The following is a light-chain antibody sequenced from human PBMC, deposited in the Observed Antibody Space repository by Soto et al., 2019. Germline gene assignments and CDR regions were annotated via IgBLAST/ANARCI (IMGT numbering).Light chain of an antibody. V-gene: IGLV2-14*01. CDR1: SSDVGAYNH. CDR2: EVN. CDR3: CSYTTSDTRV. J-gene: IGLJ1*01. Sequence: QSALTQPASVSGSPGQSITISCTGTSSDVGAYNHVSWYQHLPGKAPKLMIYEVNNRPSGVSNRFCGSKSGYTASLTISGLQAEDEADYYCCSYTTSDTRVFGTGTKVTVL.